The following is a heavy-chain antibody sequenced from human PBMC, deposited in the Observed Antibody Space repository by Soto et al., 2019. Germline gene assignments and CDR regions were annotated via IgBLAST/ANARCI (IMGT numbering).Heavy chain of an antibody. Sequence: EVQLLESGGGLVQPGGSLRLSCAASGFTFSSYAMSWVRQAPGKGLEWVSAISGSGGSTYYADSVKGRFTISRDNSKNTLSLQMNSLRAEDTAVYYCAKGYYDILTGYFESPSLFDPWGQGTLVTVSS. CDR3: AKGYYDILTGYFESPSLFDP. CDR2: ISGSGGST. D-gene: IGHD3-9*01. V-gene: IGHV3-23*01. CDR1: GFTFSSYA. J-gene: IGHJ5*02.